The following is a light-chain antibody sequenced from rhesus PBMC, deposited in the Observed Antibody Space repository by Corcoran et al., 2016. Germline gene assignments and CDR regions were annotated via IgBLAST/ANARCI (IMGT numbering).Light chain of an antibody. Sequence: DIQMTQSPSSLFASVGDKFTITCRASQCISNAFAWYQQKPGKALKLLIYGASTLQSGVPSRVSGSGSGTDFTLPISSLPPEDFAVYYCQRRNSYPLTFSGGTKVEIK. J-gene: IGKJ4*01. V-gene: IGKV1-33*01. CDR2: GAS. CDR1: QCISNA. CDR3: QRRNSYPLT.